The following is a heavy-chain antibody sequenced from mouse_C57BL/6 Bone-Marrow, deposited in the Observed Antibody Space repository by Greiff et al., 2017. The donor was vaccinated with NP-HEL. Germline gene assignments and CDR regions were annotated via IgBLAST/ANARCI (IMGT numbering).Heavy chain of an antibody. J-gene: IGHJ4*01. D-gene: IGHD1-1*01. CDR3: ARADYYGYAMEY. CDR2: IRYSGST. CDR1: GYSITSGYD. V-gene: IGHV3-1*01. Sequence: EVHLVESGPGLVKPSQSLSLTCTVTGYSITSGYDWHLIRHFPGNKLEWMGYIRYSGSTNYNPSLKSRISITHDTSKNPFFLKVRYVTTEDTTTYYCARADYYGYAMEYWGQGTSVTVSS.